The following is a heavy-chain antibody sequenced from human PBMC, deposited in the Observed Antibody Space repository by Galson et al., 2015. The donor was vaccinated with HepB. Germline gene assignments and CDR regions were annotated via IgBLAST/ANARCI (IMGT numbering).Heavy chain of an antibody. CDR1: GFTFTTFS. D-gene: IGHD2-15*01. CDR3: AREGLVGAEGDYRGMDV. V-gene: IGHV3-21*01. J-gene: IGHJ6*02. Sequence: SLRLSCAASGFTFTTFSMNWVRQAPGKGLEWVSIISPTSSYIYYGASVKGRFTISRDNAKNSLYLQMNSVRADDTAVYYCAREGLVGAEGDYRGMDVWGQGSTVTVSS. CDR2: ISPTSSYI.